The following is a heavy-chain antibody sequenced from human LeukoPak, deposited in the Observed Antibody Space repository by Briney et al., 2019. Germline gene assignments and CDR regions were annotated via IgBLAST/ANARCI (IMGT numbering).Heavy chain of an antibody. CDR3: AKEIGTLPLPAANNWFDP. Sequence: GGSLRLSCAGSGFTFSVYSINWVRQAPGKGLEWVSSISSSSNYIYYADSVKGRFTISRDNSKNTLYLQMNSLRAEDTAVYYCAKEIGTLPLPAANNWFDPWGQGILVTVSS. CDR2: ISSSSNYI. V-gene: IGHV3-21*04. J-gene: IGHJ5*02. CDR1: GFTFSVYS. D-gene: IGHD2-2*01.